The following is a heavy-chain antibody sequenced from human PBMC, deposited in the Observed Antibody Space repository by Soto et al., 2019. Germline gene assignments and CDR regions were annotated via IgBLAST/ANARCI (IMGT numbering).Heavy chain of an antibody. CDR1: GYSFTHDW. J-gene: IGHJ5*02. Sequence: PGESLKSSCKASGYSFTHDWIGWVRQMPGKGLEWMGVIYPGDSDTIYSPSFKGQVTISADKSISTAYLQWTSLKASDTAIYYCARLMVVAAPAGWFDPWGQGTLVTVSS. CDR2: IYPGDSDT. CDR3: ARLMVVAAPAGWFDP. D-gene: IGHD2-15*01. V-gene: IGHV5-51*01.